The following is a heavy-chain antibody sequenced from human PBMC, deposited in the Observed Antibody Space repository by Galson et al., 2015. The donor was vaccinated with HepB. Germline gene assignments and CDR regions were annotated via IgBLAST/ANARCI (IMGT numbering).Heavy chain of an antibody. V-gene: IGHV3-15*01. Sequence: SLRLSCAASGFTFSNAWMSWVRQAPGKGLEWVGRIRSKIDGGTTDYATPVKGRFTISRDDSKNTLYLQMNSLKTEDTAVYYCSTRRFWGQGTLVTVSS. CDR2: IRSKIDGGTT. J-gene: IGHJ4*02. CDR3: STRRF. CDR1: GFTFSNAW.